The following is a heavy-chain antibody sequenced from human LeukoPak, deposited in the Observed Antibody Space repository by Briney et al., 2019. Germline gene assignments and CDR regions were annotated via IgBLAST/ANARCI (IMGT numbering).Heavy chain of an antibody. CDR3: ASEMYSSSWYGYFQH. CDR1: GGSISSSSYY. D-gene: IGHD6-13*01. J-gene: IGHJ1*01. Sequence: SETLSLTCTVSGGSISSSSYYWGWIRQPPGKGLEWIGSIYYSGSTYYNPSLKSRVTISVDTSKNQFSLKLSSVTAADTAVYYCASEMYSSSWYGYFQHWGQGTLVTVSS. V-gene: IGHV4-39*07. CDR2: IYYSGST.